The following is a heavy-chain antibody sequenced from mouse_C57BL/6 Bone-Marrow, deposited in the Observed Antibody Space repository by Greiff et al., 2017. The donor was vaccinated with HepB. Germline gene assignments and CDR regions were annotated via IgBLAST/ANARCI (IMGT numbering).Heavy chain of an antibody. J-gene: IGHJ2*01. CDR3: ARSGAYYYGSSYYFDY. CDR1: GYSFTGYY. Sequence: EVKLMESGPELVKPGASVKISCKASGYSFTGYYMNWVKQSPEKSLEWIGEINPSTGGTTYNQKFKAKATLTVDKSSSTAYMQLKSLTSEDSAVYYCARSGAYYYGSSYYFDYWGQGTTLTVSS. D-gene: IGHD1-1*01. V-gene: IGHV1-42*01. CDR2: INPSTGGT.